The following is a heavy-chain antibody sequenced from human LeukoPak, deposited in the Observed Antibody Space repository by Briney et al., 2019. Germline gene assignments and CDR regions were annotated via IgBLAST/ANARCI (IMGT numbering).Heavy chain of an antibody. D-gene: IGHD3-9*01. CDR1: GGTFSSYA. CDR3: ARDISNDILTGYTGFDP. CDR2: IIPIFGTA. Sequence: GASVKVSCKASGGTFSSYAISWVRQAPGQGLEWMGGIIPIFGTANYAQKFQGRVTITADESTSTAYMELSSLRSEDTAVYYCARDISNDILTGYTGFDPWGQGTLVTVSS. V-gene: IGHV1-69*13. J-gene: IGHJ5*02.